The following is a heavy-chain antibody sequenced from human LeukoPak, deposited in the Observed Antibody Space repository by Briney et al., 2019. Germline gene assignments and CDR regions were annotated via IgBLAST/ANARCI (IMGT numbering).Heavy chain of an antibody. D-gene: IGHD4-17*01. V-gene: IGHV4-4*07. CDR2: IYTSGST. J-gene: IGHJ5*02. CDR3: ARAVTTVTTQWFDP. Sequence: SETLSLTCTVSGGSISSYYWSWIRQPAGKGLEWIWRIYTSGSTNYNPSLKSRVTMSVDTSKNQFSLKLSSVTAADTAVYYCARAVTTVTTQWFDPWGQGTLVTVSS. CDR1: GGSISSYY.